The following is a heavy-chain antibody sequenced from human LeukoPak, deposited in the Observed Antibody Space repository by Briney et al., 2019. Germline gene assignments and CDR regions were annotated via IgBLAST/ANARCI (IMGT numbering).Heavy chain of an antibody. J-gene: IGHJ4*02. D-gene: IGHD1-20*01. CDR1: GLTFSSCF. CDR3: ASGGYNWNRFDY. CDR2: IKPDGSEK. V-gene: IGHV3-7*01. Sequence: GGSLRLSCAASGLTFSSCFMTWVRQAPGKGLEWVANIKPDGSEKYYMDSVKGRFTISRDNAKNSLYLQVNSLRADDTAVYYCASGGYNWNRFDYWGQGTLVTVSS.